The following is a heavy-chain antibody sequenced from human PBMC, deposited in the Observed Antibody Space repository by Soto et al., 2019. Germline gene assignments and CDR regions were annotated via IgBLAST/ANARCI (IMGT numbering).Heavy chain of an antibody. CDR3: ARVGLDYYDSSGYCDY. CDR1: GGSISSGGYY. CDR2: IYYSGST. Sequence: SETLSLTCTVSGGSISSGGYYWSWIRQHPGKGLEWIGYIYYSGSTYYNPSLKSRVTISVDTSKNQFSLKLSSVTAADTAVYYCARVGLDYYDSSGYCDYWGQGTLVTVSS. J-gene: IGHJ4*02. D-gene: IGHD3-22*01. V-gene: IGHV4-31*03.